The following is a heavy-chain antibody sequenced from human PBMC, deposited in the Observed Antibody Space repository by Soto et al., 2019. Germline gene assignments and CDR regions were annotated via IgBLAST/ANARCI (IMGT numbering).Heavy chain of an antibody. D-gene: IGHD1-26*01. V-gene: IGHV1-18*01. CDR2: ISAYNGNT. CDR1: GYTFTSYG. Sequence: GASVKVSCKASGYTFTSYGISWVRQAPGQGLERMGWISAYNGNTNYAQELQGRVTMTTDTSTSTAYMELSSLRSEDTAVYYCARDFVVGGPTINYYYGMDVWGQGTTVTVSS. CDR3: ARDFVVGGPTINYYYGMDV. J-gene: IGHJ6*02.